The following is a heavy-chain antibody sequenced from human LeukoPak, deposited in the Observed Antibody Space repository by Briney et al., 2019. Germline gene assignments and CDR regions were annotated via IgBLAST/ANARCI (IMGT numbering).Heavy chain of an antibody. V-gene: IGHV4-59*08. CDR3: ARSLLSAGSGSYGFDP. CDR2: IYSSGST. D-gene: IGHD3-10*01. Sequence: PSETLSLTCTFSGGSITNSYWSWIRQPPGKGLEWIGSIYSSGSTHHNPSLKSRVTISVDTSKNQFSLKLSSVTATDTAVYYCARSLLSAGSGSYGFDPWGQGTLVTVSS. CDR1: GGSITNSY. J-gene: IGHJ5*02.